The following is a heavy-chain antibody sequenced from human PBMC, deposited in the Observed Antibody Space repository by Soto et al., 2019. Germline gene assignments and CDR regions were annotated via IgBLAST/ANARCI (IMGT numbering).Heavy chain of an antibody. V-gene: IGHV4-4*02. CDR2: IFHSGST. CDR1: GGSIRSNNW. J-gene: IGHJ4*01. D-gene: IGHD1-26*01. Sequence: PSETLSLTCAVPGGSIRSNNWWCWVRQPPGKGLEWIGEIFHSGSTHYNPSLKTRVTISVDKSKNQFSLKLSSVTAADTAVYYCAKVYSRSHSDYWGQGTLVTVSS. CDR3: AKVYSRSHSDY.